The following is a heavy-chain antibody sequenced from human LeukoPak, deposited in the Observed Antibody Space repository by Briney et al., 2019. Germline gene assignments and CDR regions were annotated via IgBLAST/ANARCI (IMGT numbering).Heavy chain of an antibody. J-gene: IGHJ6*02. CDR2: IYYSGST. Sequence: SETLSLTCTVSGGSISSSSYYWGWIRQPPGKGLEWIRSIYYSGSTNYNPSLKSRVTMSVDTSKNQFSLKLSSVTAADTAVYYCARVFPDFDQLYYYYGMDVWGQGTTVTVSS. CDR3: ARVFPDFDQLYYYYGMDV. D-gene: IGHD3-3*01. V-gene: IGHV4-39*07. CDR1: GGSISSSSYY.